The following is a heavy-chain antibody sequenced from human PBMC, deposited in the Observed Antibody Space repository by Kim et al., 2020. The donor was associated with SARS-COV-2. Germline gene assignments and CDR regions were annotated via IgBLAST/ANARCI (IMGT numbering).Heavy chain of an antibody. CDR2: SLYVGST. Sequence: SETLSLTCAHSGSSISRPSYVGNWVRQRPGRGLEWVGHSLYVGSTHHNPSLEGRLTVSLLTSKNHCSLNLRSVTFSDTSVYYCASAHNSLCWFVETLAPNYLHRWGQGTLVTVSS. CDR3: ASAHNSLCWFVETLAPNYLHR. D-gene: IGHD3-10*01. V-gene: IGHV4-31*11. J-gene: IGHJ5*02. CDR1: GSSISRPSYV.